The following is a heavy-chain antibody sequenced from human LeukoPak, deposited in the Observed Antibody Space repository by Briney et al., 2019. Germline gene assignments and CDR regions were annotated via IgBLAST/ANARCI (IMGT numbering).Heavy chain of an antibody. CDR3: TKEGLPSGSSWSAWFDP. D-gene: IGHD3-10*01. V-gene: IGHV3-73*01. CDR2: IRSTANGYAT. J-gene: IGHJ5*02. CDR1: GFTFSGSA. Sequence: PGGSLRLSCAASGFTFSGSALHWVRQASGKGLEWVGRIRSTANGYATAYAASVKGRFTISRDDSKNTAYLQMDSLRAEDTAVYYCTKEGLPSGSSWSAWFDPWGQGTLVTVSS.